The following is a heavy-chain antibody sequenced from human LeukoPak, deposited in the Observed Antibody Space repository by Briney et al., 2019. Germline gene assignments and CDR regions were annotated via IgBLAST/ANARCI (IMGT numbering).Heavy chain of an antibody. Sequence: SETLSLTCTVSGGSISFYYWIWMRQPAGRELEWIGRLYTSQTNNSKPSLSETSNYNPSLKSRVAMSVDTSKNHVSLKLSSVTAAEPAVYYWARGNILSGYCFDFWGQGALVTVSS. J-gene: IGHJ4*02. D-gene: IGHD3-9*01. CDR1: GGSISFYY. V-gene: IGHV4-4*07. CDR3: ARGNILSGYCFDF. CDR2: LYTSQTNNSKPSLSETS.